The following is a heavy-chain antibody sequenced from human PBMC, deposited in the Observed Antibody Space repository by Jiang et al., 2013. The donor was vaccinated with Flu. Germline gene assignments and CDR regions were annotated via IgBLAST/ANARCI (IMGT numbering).Heavy chain of an antibody. D-gene: IGHD2-15*01. Sequence: KPTQTLTLTCSFSGFSLTTSTMCVGWVRQPPGKALEWLARIDWDDYQYFSTSLKSRLTLSKDTSKNQVVLTMTNMDPVDTATYYCARFRAKGGEYYFDYWGQGTLVTVSS. V-gene: IGHV2-70*11. CDR2: IDWDDYQ. CDR1: GFSLTTSTMC. J-gene: IGHJ4*02. CDR3: ARFRAKGGEYYFDY.